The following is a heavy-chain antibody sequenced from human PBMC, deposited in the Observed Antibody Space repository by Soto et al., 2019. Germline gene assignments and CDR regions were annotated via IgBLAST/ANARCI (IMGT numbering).Heavy chain of an antibody. CDR2: IYYSGST. D-gene: IGHD2-8*01. Sequence: SETLSLTCTVSGASISSYYWSWIRQPPGKGLEWIGYIYYSGSTNYNPSLKSRVTISVDTSKNQFSLRLSSVTAADTAVYYCARHVYEFDNGENNWFDSWGQGILVTVSS. CDR1: GASISSYY. V-gene: IGHV4-59*08. CDR3: ARHVYEFDNGENNWFDS. J-gene: IGHJ5*01.